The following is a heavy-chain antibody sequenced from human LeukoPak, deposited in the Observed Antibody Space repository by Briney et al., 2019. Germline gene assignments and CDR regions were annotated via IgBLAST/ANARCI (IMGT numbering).Heavy chain of an antibody. J-gene: IGHJ5*02. CDR1: GFTFSGNW. CDR3: AKLLGTATTYSS. D-gene: IGHD5-24*01. CDR2: INPDGSQK. V-gene: IGHV3-7*01. Sequence: PGGSLRLSCEASGFTFSGNWMSWVRQAPGKGLEWVASINPDGSQKLYVDSVKGRFTISRDNTKSSLYLQMNSLGAEDTAMYFCAKLLGTATTYSSWGQGTRVTVSS.